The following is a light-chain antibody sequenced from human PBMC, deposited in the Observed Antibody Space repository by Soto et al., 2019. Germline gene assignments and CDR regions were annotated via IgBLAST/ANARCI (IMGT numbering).Light chain of an antibody. CDR1: QGISNS. CDR2: AAS. Sequence: DIQMTQSPSSLSASVGDRVTITCRASQGISNSLAWYQQNPGKVPKLLIYAASTLQSAVPTRFSGSGSGTDFTLTISSLQPEDVATYYCQKYNSAPHTFGQGTKLEIK. V-gene: IGKV1-27*01. CDR3: QKYNSAPHT. J-gene: IGKJ2*01.